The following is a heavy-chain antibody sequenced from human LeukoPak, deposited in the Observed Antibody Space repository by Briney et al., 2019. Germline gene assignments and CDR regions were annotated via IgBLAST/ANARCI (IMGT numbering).Heavy chain of an antibody. Sequence: PGGSLRLSCAASGFTFSSYAMSWVRQAPGKGLEWVSAISGSGGSTYYADFVKGRFTISRDNSKNTLYLQMNSLRAEDTAVYYCAKAALYHEVDTAMPFRWGQGTLVTVSS. CDR1: GFTFSSYA. J-gene: IGHJ4*02. V-gene: IGHV3-23*01. CDR3: AKAALYHEVDTAMPFR. D-gene: IGHD5-18*01. CDR2: ISGSGGST.